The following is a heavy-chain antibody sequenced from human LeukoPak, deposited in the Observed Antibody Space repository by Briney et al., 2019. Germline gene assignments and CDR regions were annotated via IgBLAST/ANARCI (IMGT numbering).Heavy chain of an antibody. CDR1: GVIFSSYP. CDR2: ISGGADNR. J-gene: IGHJ4*02. CDR3: AKAYYDTTYFDS. D-gene: IGHD3-22*01. V-gene: IGHV3-23*01. Sequence: TGGSLRLSCSVSGVIFSSYPMICVRHAPGKGREWVSTISGGADNRYYADSVRGRFTISRENSKNTLYLQMNRLRAEDTAVYYCAKAYYDTTYFDSWGQGTLVTVSS.